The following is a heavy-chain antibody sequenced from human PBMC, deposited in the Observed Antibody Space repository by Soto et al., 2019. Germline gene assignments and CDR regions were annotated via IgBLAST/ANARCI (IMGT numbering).Heavy chain of an antibody. Sequence: GGSLRLSCAASGFSVSSNYVSWVRQAPGKGLEWVSVIDSGDSTYYADSVKDRFTISRDNSKNTVYLQMNNLRAEDTAVYYCAKGPGPGGQGTLVTVSS. D-gene: IGHD3-10*01. CDR2: IDSGDST. CDR1: GFSVSSNY. CDR3: AKGPGP. V-gene: IGHV3-66*01. J-gene: IGHJ4*02.